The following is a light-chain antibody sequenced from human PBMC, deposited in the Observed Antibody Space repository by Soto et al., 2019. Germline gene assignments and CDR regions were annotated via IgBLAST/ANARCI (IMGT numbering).Light chain of an antibody. CDR3: SAYAGSPYLYA. CDR1: SFDVGGYNY. Sequence: QYMLPQPPSASGSPGQSVTISCNGTSFDVGGYNYVSWYQQHPGKAPQVLMYEVSKRPSGVPDRFSGSKSGNTASLTVSGLQAEDEDDYYCSAYAGSPYLYAFGSGTKSPS. V-gene: IGLV2-8*01. CDR2: EVS. J-gene: IGLJ1*01.